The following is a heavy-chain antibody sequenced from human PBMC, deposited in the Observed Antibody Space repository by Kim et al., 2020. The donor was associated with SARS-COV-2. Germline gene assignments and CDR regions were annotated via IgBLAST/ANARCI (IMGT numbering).Heavy chain of an antibody. CDR2: ISSSSSYI. J-gene: IGHJ5*02. CDR3: ARDHRADLYGFDWFDP. D-gene: IGHD4-17*01. Sequence: GGSLRLSCAASGLTFSSYSMNWVRQAPGKGLEWVSSISSSSSYIYYADSVKGRFTISRDNAKNSLYLQMNSLRAEDTAVYYCARDHRADLYGFDWFDPWGQGTLVTVSS. V-gene: IGHV3-21*01. CDR1: GLTFSSYS.